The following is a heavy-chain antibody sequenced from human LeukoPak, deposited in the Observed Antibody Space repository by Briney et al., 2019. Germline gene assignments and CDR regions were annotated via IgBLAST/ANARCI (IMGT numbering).Heavy chain of an antibody. CDR1: GGSISSYY. CDR2: IYYSGST. CDR3: ARLLPPYSSSVVNWFDP. J-gene: IGHJ5*02. Sequence: PSKTLSLTCTVSGGSISSYYWSWIRQPPGKGLEWIGYIYYSGSTDYNPSLKSRVTISVDTSKNQLFLKLSSVTAADTAVYYCARLLPPYSSSVVNWFDPWGQGTLVTVSS. V-gene: IGHV4-59*01. D-gene: IGHD6-13*01.